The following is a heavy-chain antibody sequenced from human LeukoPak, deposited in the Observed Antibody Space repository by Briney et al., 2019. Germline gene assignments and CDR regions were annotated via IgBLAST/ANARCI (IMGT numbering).Heavy chain of an antibody. CDR1: GFTFSSYW. CDR3: ARAVDDYVWGSYRPPGH. V-gene: IGHV3-7*05. D-gene: IGHD3-16*02. CDR2: IKQDGSEK. Sequence: PGGSLRLSCAASGFTFSSYWMIWVPQAPGKGLEWVANIKQDGSEKYYVDSVKGRFTISRDNAKNSLYLRMNSLRAEDTAVYYCARAVDDYVWGSYRPPGHWGQGTLVTVSS. J-gene: IGHJ4*02.